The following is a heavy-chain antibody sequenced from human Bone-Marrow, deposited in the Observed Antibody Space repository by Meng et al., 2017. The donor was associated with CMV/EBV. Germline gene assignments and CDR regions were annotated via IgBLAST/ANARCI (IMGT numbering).Heavy chain of an antibody. CDR3: ASSIGGGYSSFDP. CDR2: MNPESDNT. J-gene: IGHJ5*02. CDR1: EYTFTRYD. V-gene: IGHV1-8*01. D-gene: IGHD3-22*01. Sequence: ASVKVSCMASEYTFTRYDINWVQQAIGQGLEWMGWMNPESDNTAYAQKFQGRVTMTRDTSTSTAYMKLKSLKSEDTAVYYCASSIGGGYSSFDPWGQGTLVTVSS.